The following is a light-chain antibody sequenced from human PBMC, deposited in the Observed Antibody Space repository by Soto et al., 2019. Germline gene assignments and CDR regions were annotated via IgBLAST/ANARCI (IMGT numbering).Light chain of an antibody. CDR2: EGS. V-gene: IGLV2-23*01. CDR1: SNVVGSYNL. J-gene: IGLJ1*01. CDR3: CSYAGSNYYV. Sequence: QSVLAQPASVSGSPGQSITISCTGTSNVVGSYNLVSWYQHHPGKAPKLMIFEGSKRPSGVSNRFSGSKSGNTASLTISGLQAEYEADSYCCSYAGSNYYVFGTGTKVTVL.